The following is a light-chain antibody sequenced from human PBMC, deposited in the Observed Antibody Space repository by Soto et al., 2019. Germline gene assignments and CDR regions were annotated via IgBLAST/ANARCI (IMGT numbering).Light chain of an antibody. CDR3: QQRHMWPIT. V-gene: IGKV3-11*01. CDR2: DAY. CDR1: QSFRGL. J-gene: IGKJ5*01. Sequence: LTHCPVTLSFSPGERATLSCRASQSFRGLLAWYQQKPGQAPRLLIYDAYNRATGIPPRFSGSGSGTDFTLTISSLEPEDSAVYYCQQRHMWPITFGQGTRLEIK.